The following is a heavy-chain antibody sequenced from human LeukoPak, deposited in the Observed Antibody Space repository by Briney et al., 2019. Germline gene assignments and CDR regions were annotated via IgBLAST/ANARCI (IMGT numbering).Heavy chain of an antibody. Sequence: PGGSLRLSCAASGFTFSDYYMSWIRQAPGKGLEWVSYISSSGRTIYYADSVKGRFTISRDNAKNSQYVQMNSLRAEDTAVYYCARNFRGASAYYYYYYMDVWGKGTTVTVSS. CDR1: GFTFSDYY. CDR3: ARNFRGASAYYYYYYMDV. D-gene: IGHD3-10*01. V-gene: IGHV3-11*01. CDR2: ISSSGRTI. J-gene: IGHJ6*03.